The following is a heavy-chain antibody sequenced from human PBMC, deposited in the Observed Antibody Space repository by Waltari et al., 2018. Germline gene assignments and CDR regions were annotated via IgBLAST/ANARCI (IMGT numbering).Heavy chain of an antibody. V-gene: IGHV4-59*11. CDR3: ARGRSGSYWQDWFDP. CDR2: SYYSGST. CDR1: GGSISSHY. D-gene: IGHD1-26*01. Sequence: QVQLQESGPGLVKPSETLSLTCTVSGGSISSHYWSWIRQPPGKGLEWIGYSYYSGSTSYNPSRKSRVTVSVDTSSNQFSLKLSSVTAADTAVYYCARGRSGSYWQDWFDPWGQGTLVTVSS. J-gene: IGHJ5*02.